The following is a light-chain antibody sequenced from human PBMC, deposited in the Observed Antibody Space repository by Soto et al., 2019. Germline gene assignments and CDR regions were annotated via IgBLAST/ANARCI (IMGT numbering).Light chain of an antibody. CDR3: QLYGSSWT. CDR2: STF. CDR1: QSDSSRF. J-gene: IGKJ1*01. V-gene: IGKV3-20*01. Sequence: EIVLTQSPGTLSLSPGERATLSCRASQSDSSRFLAWYQQKPGQAPRLLIHSTFRRDTGIPDRFSGSGSGTDFTLTISRLEPEDYAVYYCQLYGSSWTFGQGTKVELK.